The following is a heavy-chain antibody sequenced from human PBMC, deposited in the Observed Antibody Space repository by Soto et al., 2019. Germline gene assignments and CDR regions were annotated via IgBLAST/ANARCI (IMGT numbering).Heavy chain of an antibody. CDR1: GGTFSSYA. D-gene: IGHD3-22*01. Sequence: QVQLVQSGAEVKKPGSSVKVSCKASGGTFSSYAISWVRQAPGQGLEWMGGIIPIFGTANYAQKFQGRVTITADESTSIAYMELSSLRSEDTAVYYCARDGRYYYDSSGYYHFDYWGQGTLVTVSS. J-gene: IGHJ4*02. CDR3: ARDGRYYYDSSGYYHFDY. CDR2: IIPIFGTA. V-gene: IGHV1-69*01.